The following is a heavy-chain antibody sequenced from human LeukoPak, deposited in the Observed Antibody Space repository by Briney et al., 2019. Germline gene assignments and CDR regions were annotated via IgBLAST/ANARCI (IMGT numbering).Heavy chain of an antibody. V-gene: IGHV4-30-4*07. CDR3: ARGDDYGTS. Sequence: SQTLSLTCAVSGGSISSGGYSWSWIRQPPGKGLEWIGYIYYSGSTNYNPSLKSRVTISVDTSKNQFSLKLSSVTAADTAVYYCARGDDYGTSWGQGTLVTVSS. CDR2: IYYSGST. CDR1: GGSISSGGYS. D-gene: IGHD4-17*01. J-gene: IGHJ4*02.